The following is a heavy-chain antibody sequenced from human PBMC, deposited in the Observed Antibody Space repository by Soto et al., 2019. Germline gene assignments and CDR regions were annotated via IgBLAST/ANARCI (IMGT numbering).Heavy chain of an antibody. V-gene: IGHV3-74*01. CDR1: GFTFSNYW. CDR3: ARVKSGSYDWFDP. Sequence: GGSLRLSCAASGFTFSNYWMHWVRQAPGKGLMWVSRINTDGSRTTYADSVKGRFAISRDNAKNTVYLQMNSLRAEDTAVYYCARVKSGSYDWFDPWGQGTLVTGS. D-gene: IGHD3-10*01. J-gene: IGHJ5*02. CDR2: INTDGSRT.